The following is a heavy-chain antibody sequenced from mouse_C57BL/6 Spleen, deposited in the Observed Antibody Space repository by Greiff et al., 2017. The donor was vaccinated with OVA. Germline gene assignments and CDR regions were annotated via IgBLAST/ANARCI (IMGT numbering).Heavy chain of an antibody. J-gene: IGHJ2*01. V-gene: IGHV1-9*01. CDR1: GYTFTGYW. Sequence: QVQLQQSGAELMKPGASVKLSCKATGYTFTGYWIEWVKQRPGPGLEWIGEILPGSGSTNYNEKFKGKATITADTSSNTAYLQLSGLTTEDSAIYYCARRDLSQPFDYWGQGTTLTVSS. CDR3: ARRDLSQPFDY. D-gene: IGHD1-1*01. CDR2: ILPGSGST.